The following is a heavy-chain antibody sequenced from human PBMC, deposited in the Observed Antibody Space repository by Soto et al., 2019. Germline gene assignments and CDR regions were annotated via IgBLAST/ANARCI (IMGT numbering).Heavy chain of an antibody. V-gene: IGHV1-46*01. Sequence: GASVKVSCKASGYTFTTYYMHWVRQAPGQGLEWMGIINPSGGSTSYAQKFQVRVTMTRDTSTSTVYMELSSLRSEDTAVYYCARDFDDSSGYRASAFDIWGQGTMVTVSS. CDR2: INPSGGST. CDR1: GYTFTTYY. J-gene: IGHJ3*02. CDR3: ARDFDDSSGYRASAFDI. D-gene: IGHD3-22*01.